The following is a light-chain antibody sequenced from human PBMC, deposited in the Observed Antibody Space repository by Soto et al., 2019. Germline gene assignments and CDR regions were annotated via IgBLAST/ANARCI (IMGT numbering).Light chain of an antibody. CDR3: GTWGWGLRV. J-gene: IGLJ1*01. CDR2: EVN. V-gene: IGLV2-14*01. CDR1: SSDIGGYNY. Sequence: QSALTQPASVSGSPGQSITISCTGTSSDIGGYNYVSWYQQHPGKAPKLMIYEVNNRPSGVSNRFSGSTSGPSATLTITAVQVGDEAEYYCGTWGWGLRVFGAGTKVTVL.